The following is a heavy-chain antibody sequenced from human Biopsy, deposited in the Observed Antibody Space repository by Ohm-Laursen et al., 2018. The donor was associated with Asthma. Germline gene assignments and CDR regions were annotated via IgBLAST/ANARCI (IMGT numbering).Heavy chain of an antibody. D-gene: IGHD2-2*01. CDR3: VKDIRLQLRGFDS. CDR2: VSWNSGSI. CDR1: GFTFDDYA. J-gene: IGHJ4*02. V-gene: IGHV3-9*01. Sequence: SSLRLSCAASGFTFDDYAMHWVRQAPGKGLEWVSGVSWNSGSIDYADSVKGRFTISRDNAKNSLYLQMNSLRGADTALYYCVKDIRLQLRGFDSWGQGTLVTVSS.